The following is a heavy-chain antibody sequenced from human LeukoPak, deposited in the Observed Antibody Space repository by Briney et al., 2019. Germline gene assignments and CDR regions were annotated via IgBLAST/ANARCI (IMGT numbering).Heavy chain of an antibody. D-gene: IGHD3-16*01. Sequence: PGGSLRLSCAASGFTFSSYWMHWVRQAPGKGLVWVSRINSDGSSTSYADSVKGRFTISRDNAKNTLYLQMNSLRAEDTAVYYCARRSYDYVWGSYYYYMDVWGKGTTVTVSS. CDR2: INSDGSST. J-gene: IGHJ6*03. CDR3: ARRSYDYVWGSYYYYMDV. V-gene: IGHV3-74*01. CDR1: GFTFSSYW.